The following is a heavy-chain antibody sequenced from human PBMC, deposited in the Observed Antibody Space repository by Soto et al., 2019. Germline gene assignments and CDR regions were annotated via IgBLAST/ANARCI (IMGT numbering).Heavy chain of an antibody. D-gene: IGHD6-13*01. J-gene: IGHJ4*02. CDR1: GFTFSAYV. CDR2: ITSSGGGT. CDR3: AKLTAA. Sequence: GGSLRLSCAASGFTFSAYVMSWVRQAPGKGLEWVSSITSSGGGTYYADSVKGRFTVSRDNSKNTVYLQMNSLRDEDTAVYYCAKLTAAWGQGTLVTAPQ. V-gene: IGHV3-23*01.